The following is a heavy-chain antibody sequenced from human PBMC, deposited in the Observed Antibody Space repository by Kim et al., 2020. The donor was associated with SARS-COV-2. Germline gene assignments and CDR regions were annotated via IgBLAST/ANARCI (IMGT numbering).Heavy chain of an antibody. CDR2: ISGDGGST. J-gene: IGHJ4*02. CDR3: AKDYRPNGGSYWQHFDY. CDR1: GFTFDDYA. V-gene: IGHV3-43*02. D-gene: IGHD1-26*01. Sequence: GGSLRLSCAASGFTFDDYAMHWVRQAPGKGLEWVSLISGDGGSTYYADSVKGRFTISRDNSKNSLYLQMNSLRTEDTALYYCAKDYRPNGGSYWQHFDYWGQGTLVTVSS.